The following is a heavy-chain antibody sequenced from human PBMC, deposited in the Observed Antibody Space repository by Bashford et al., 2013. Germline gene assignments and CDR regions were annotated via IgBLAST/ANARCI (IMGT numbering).Heavy chain of an antibody. J-gene: IGHJ5*02. D-gene: IGHD4-17*01. CDR2: ISSTGST. Sequence: SETLSLTCTVSGGSISSGRYFWSWIRQPAGKGLEWIGRISSTGSTIYNSSLNSRVTMSVDRPKNHFSLDLTSVTAADTAVYYCVRVSGESPQVTWFDPSGGRRPRDRLL. CDR1: GGSISSGRYF. CDR3: VRVSGESPQVTWFDP. V-gene: IGHV4-61*02.